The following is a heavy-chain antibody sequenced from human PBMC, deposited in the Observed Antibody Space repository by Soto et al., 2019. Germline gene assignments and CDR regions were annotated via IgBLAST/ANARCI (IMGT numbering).Heavy chain of an antibody. D-gene: IGHD4-17*01. CDR3: AREVGTTVTTFTSDAFDI. V-gene: IGHV4-59*01. CDR1: GGSISSYY. J-gene: IGHJ3*02. CDR2: IYYSGST. Sequence: QVQLQESGPGLVKPSETLSLTCTVSGGSISSYYWSWIRQPPGKGLEWIGYIYYSGSTNYNPSLKSRVTISVDTSKNQFSLKLSSVTAADTAVYYCAREVGTTVTTFTSDAFDIWGQGTMVTVSS.